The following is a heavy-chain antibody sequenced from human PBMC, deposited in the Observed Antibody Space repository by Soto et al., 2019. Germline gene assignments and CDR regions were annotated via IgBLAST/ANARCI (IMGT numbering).Heavy chain of an antibody. CDR2: INAGNGNT. CDR3: ANALGLYYFDY. D-gene: IGHD3-16*01. Sequence: ASVKVSCKASGCTFTSYAMHCVRQAPGQRLEWMGWINAGNGNTKYSQKFQGRVTITRDTSASTAYMELSSLRSEDTAVYYCANALGLYYFDYWGQGTLVTVSS. V-gene: IGHV1-3*01. J-gene: IGHJ4*02. CDR1: GCTFTSYA.